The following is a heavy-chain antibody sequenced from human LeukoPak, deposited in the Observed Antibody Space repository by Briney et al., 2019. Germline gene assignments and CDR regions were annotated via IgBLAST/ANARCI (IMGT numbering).Heavy chain of an antibody. CDR3: ARVQGGGSGSFLFDY. D-gene: IGHD3-10*01. V-gene: IGHV3-53*01. CDR2: IYSGGST. CDR1: GFTVSSNY. Sequence: GGSLRLSCAASGFTVSSNYMSWVRQAPGKGLEWVSIIYSGGSTFYADSVKGRFTISRDNAKNSLYLQMNSLRAEDTALYYCARVQGGGSGSFLFDYWGQGTLVTVSS. J-gene: IGHJ4*02.